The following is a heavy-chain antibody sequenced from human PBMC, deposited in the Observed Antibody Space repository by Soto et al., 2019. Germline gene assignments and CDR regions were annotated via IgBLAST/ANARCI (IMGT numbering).Heavy chain of an antibody. Sequence: PGGSLRLSCGASGFTFNICGMTWVRKAPGKGLEWVSTTGATGRTNYYPASVKGRFTVSRDNSKNTLDLQMSNLRAEDTAVYYCATVHNTSRSFDYWGQGTLVTVSS. J-gene: IGHJ4*02. CDR2: TGATGRTN. D-gene: IGHD1-20*01. CDR1: GFTFNICG. V-gene: IGHV3-23*01. CDR3: ATVHNTSRSFDY.